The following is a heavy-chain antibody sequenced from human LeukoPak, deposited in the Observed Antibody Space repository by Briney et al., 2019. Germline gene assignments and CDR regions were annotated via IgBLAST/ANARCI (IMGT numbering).Heavy chain of an antibody. Sequence: SETLSLTCSVPGGSIHSSSYHWGWIRQPPGKGLDWIGSIFYSGSTYYKPSLKSRVTISVDTSNNQFSLKLSSVTAADTAVYYCARTHLYYGMDVWGQGTTVTVSS. J-gene: IGHJ6*02. CDR2: IFYSGST. V-gene: IGHV4-39*01. CDR1: GGSIHSSSYH. CDR3: ARTHLYYGMDV.